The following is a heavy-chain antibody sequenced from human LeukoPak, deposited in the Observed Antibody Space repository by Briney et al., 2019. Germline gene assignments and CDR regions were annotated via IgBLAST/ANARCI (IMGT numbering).Heavy chain of an antibody. D-gene: IGHD6-19*01. CDR2: ISAYNGNT. CDR1: GYTFTSYG. Sequence: ASVKVSCKASGYTFTSYGISWVRQAPGQGLEWMGWISAYNGNTNYAQKLQGRVTMTTDTSTSTAYMELRSLRSDDTAVYYCARDLAVAGTYYYYYYGMDVWGQGTTVTVSS. J-gene: IGHJ6*02. CDR3: ARDLAVAGTYYYYYYGMDV. V-gene: IGHV1-18*01.